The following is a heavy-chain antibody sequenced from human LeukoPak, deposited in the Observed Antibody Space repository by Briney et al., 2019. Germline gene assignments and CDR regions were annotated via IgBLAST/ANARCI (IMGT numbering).Heavy chain of an antibody. D-gene: IGHD2-15*01. V-gene: IGHV1-8*03. CDR1: GYTFTSYD. CDR3: ARGSELGYCSGGSCHNWFDP. J-gene: IGHJ5*02. CDR2: MNPNSGNT. Sequence: GASVKVSCKASGYTFTSYDINWVRQATGQGLEWMGWMNPNSGNTGYAQKFQGRVTITRNTSISTAYMELSSLRSEDTAVYYCARGSELGYCSGGSCHNWFDPWGQGTLVTVSS.